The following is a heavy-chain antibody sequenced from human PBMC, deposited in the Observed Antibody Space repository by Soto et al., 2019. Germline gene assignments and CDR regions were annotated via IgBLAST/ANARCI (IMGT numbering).Heavy chain of an antibody. J-gene: IGHJ3*02. CDR2: ISYDGSNK. V-gene: IGHV3-30-3*01. CDR3: ARVKYYYGSGSYYLDENAFDI. D-gene: IGHD3-10*01. Sequence: QVQLVESGGGVVQPGRSLRLSCAASGFTFSSYAMHWVRQAPGKGLEWVAVISYDGSNKYYADSVKGGFTISRDNSKNTLYLQMNRLRAEDKAVYYCARVKYYYGSGSYYLDENAFDIWGQGTMVTVSS. CDR1: GFTFSSYA.